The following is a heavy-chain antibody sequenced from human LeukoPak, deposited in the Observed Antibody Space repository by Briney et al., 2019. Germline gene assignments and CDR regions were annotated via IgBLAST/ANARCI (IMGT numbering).Heavy chain of an antibody. V-gene: IGHV3-33*01. J-gene: IGHJ4*03. CDR1: GFSLTYYD. CDR3: ARNRDGYSDY. CDR2: LWSDGSAK. D-gene: IGHD5-24*01. Sequence: PGKSLRLSCAASGFSLTYYDMVWVRQAPGKGLEWVAVLWSDGSAKYYADFVRGRLAVSRDKSNNTLYLEMNGLRAEDTAAYYCARNRDGYSDYWGQGTQVSVSS.